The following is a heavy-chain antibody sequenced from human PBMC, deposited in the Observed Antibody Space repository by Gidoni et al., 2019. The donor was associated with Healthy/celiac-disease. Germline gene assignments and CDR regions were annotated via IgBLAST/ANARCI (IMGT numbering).Heavy chain of an antibody. V-gene: IGHV3-23*01. Sequence: EVQLLESGGGLVQPGGSLRLSCAAPGFTFRRYAKSWVRQSPGKGLEWVSAMSGSGGSTYYADSVKGRFTISRDNSKNTLYLQMNSLRAEDTAVYYCAKTPPADRWGFGIDIWGQGTMVTVSS. CDR2: MSGSGGST. D-gene: IGHD3-10*01. CDR1: GFTFRRYA. CDR3: AKTPPADRWGFGIDI. J-gene: IGHJ3*02.